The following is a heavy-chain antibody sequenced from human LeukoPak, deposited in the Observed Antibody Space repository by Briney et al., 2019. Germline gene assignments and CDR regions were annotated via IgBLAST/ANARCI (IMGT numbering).Heavy chain of an antibody. J-gene: IGHJ4*02. Sequence: ASVKVSCKASGGTFSSYAIRWVRQAPGQGLEWMGWISVYNGNTNYAQNLQGRVTLTTDTSTSTAYMELRSLRSDDTALYCCARTCSSSCYMVHWGQGTLVTVSS. CDR3: ARTCSSSCYMVH. V-gene: IGHV1-18*01. CDR1: GGTFSSYA. D-gene: IGHD2-2*02. CDR2: ISVYNGNT.